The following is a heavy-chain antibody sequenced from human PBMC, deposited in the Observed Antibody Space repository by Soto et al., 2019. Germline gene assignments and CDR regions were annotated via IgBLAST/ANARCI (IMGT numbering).Heavy chain of an antibody. CDR2: IYTSGST. V-gene: IGHV4-4*07. CDR3: ARDIGAAAATIFDY. CDR1: GGSISSSY. Sequence: PSEALSLTCTVSGGSISSSYWSWIRQPAGKGLEWIGRIYTSGSTNYNPSLKGRVTMSVDTSKNQFSLKLSSVTAADTAVYYCARDIGAAAATIFDYWGQGTLVTVSS. D-gene: IGHD6-13*01. J-gene: IGHJ4*02.